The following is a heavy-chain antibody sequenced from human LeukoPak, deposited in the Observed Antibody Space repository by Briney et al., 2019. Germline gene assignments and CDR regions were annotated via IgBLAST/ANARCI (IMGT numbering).Heavy chain of an antibody. J-gene: IGHJ4*02. D-gene: IGHD4-23*01. Sequence: GGSLRLSCAASGFTFGSYSMNWVRQAPGKGLEWVSSISSSSSYIYYADSVKGRFTISRDNAKNSLYLQMNSLRAEDTAVYYCARDMDYGGNSDFDYWGQGTLVTVSS. CDR3: ARDMDYGGNSDFDY. CDR2: ISSSSSYI. CDR1: GFTFGSYS. V-gene: IGHV3-21*01.